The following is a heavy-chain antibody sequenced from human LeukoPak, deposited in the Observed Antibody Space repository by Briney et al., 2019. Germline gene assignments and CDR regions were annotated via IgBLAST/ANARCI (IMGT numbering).Heavy chain of an antibody. V-gene: IGHV3-7*01. CDR1: GFTFSSYW. CDR2: IKQDGSEK. D-gene: IGHD4-11*01. CDR3: ARDDPDYRRGYYYMDV. Sequence: PGGSLRLSCAASGFTFSSYWMSWVRQAPGKGLEWVANIKQDGSEKYYVDSVKGRFTISRDNAENSLYLQMNSLRAEDTAVYYCARDDPDYRRGYYYMDVWGKGTTVTVSS. J-gene: IGHJ6*03.